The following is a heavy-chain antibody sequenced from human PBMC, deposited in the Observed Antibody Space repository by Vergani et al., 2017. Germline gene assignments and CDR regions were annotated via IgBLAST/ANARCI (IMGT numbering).Heavy chain of an antibody. CDR3: AIAPPRAAAGTFSWFDP. V-gene: IGHV1-2*02. D-gene: IGHD6-13*01. Sequence: QVQLVQSGAEVKKPGASVKVSCKASGYTFTGYYMHWVRQAPGQGLEWMGWINPNSGGTNYAQKLQGRVTMTTDTSTSTAYMELRSLRSDDTAVYYCAIAPPRAAAGTFSWFDPWGQGTLVTVSS. CDR2: INPNSGGT. J-gene: IGHJ5*02. CDR1: GYTFTGYY.